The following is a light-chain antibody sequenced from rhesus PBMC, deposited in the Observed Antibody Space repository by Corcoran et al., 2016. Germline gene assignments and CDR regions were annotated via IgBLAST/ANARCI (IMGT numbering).Light chain of an antibody. CDR3: QETSNLST. CDR1: QSVSSY. J-gene: IGKJ3*01. V-gene: IGKV3-31*02. CDR2: GAS. Sequence: EIVMTQSPATLSLSPGETATISCRTSQSVSSYLAWYQQKPGQAPRLLIYGASSRATGIPDRFSGSGSETDFTLTISSREPEDFVVYYCQETSNLSTFGPGTKLDIK.